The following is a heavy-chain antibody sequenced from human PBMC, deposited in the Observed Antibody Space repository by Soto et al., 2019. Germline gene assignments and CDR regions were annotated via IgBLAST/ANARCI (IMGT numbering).Heavy chain of an antibody. J-gene: IGHJ4*02. Sequence: AXVKVSCKPSGYTFSSHGISWVRQAPGQGLEWMGWINPFSGNTHFAPRVQGRVSLTTDTSTGTAYMELRSLTSDDTAMYYCAREMDRGSPHDFDYCRQGHLVTVSS. CDR1: GYTFSSHG. D-gene: IGHD5-12*01. V-gene: IGHV1-18*04. CDR3: AREMDRGSPHDFDY. CDR2: INPFSGNT.